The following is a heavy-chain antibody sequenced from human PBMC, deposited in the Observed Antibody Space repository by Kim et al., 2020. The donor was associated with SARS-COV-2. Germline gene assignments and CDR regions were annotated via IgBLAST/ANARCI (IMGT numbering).Heavy chain of an antibody. CDR2: ISSSSSYI. Sequence: GGSLRLSCAASGFTFSSYSMNWVRQAPGKGLEWVSSISSSSSYIYYADSVKGRFTISRDNAKNSLYLQMNSLRAEDTAVYYCASDIVVVPAADELSLARGDYYYGMDVWGQGTTVTVSS. V-gene: IGHV3-21*01. CDR1: GFTFSSYS. CDR3: ASDIVVVPAADELSLARGDYYYGMDV. D-gene: IGHD2-2*01. J-gene: IGHJ6*02.